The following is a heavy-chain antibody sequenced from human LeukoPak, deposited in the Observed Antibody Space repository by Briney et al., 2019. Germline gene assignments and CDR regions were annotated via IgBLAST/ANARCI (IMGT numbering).Heavy chain of an antibody. CDR3: ARALGGYDTQYCFDY. V-gene: IGHV1-46*01. D-gene: IGHD5-12*01. Sequence: ASVKVSCKASGYTFTSYYMHWVRQAPGQGLEWMGIINPSGGSTSYAQKFQGRVTMTRDTSTSTVYMKLSSLRSEDTAVYYCARALGGYDTQYCFDYWGQGTLVTVSS. CDR2: INPSGGST. J-gene: IGHJ4*02. CDR1: GYTFTSYY.